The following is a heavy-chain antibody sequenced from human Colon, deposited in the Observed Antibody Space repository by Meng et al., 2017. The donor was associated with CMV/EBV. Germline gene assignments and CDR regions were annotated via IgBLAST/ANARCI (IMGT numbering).Heavy chain of an antibody. D-gene: IGHD1-14*01. CDR1: GFTFTGHY. Sequence: PLVQSGAEVKEPGASVKVSCKASGFTFTGHYMHWVRQAPGQGLEWMGWIDANSGGTNYAQKFQGRLTMTRDTSISTVYMELNRLRSDDTAVYFCARDGIRGVFFFDYWGQGTLVTASS. CDR2: IDANSGGT. CDR3: ARDGIRGVFFFDY. J-gene: IGHJ4*02. V-gene: IGHV1-2*02.